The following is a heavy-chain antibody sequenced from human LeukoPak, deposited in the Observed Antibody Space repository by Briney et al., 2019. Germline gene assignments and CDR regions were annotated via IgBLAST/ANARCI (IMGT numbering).Heavy chain of an antibody. CDR3: ARGSSSSSWYFDWFDP. CDR1: GFTFSSYA. V-gene: IGHV3-64*01. J-gene: IGHJ5*02. Sequence: PGGSLRLSCAASGFTFSSYAMHWVRQAPGKGLEYVSAISSNGGSTYYANSVKGRFTISRDNSKNTLYLQMGSLRAEDMAVYYCARGSSSSSWYFDWFDPWGQGTLVTVSS. CDR2: ISSNGGST. D-gene: IGHD6-13*01.